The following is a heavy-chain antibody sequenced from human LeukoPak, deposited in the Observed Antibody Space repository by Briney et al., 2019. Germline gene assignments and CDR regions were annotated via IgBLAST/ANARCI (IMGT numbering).Heavy chain of an antibody. V-gene: IGHV3-49*03. Sequence: GGSLRLSCIASGFNFSDYAMSWLRQAPGKGREGVGCVRSKVYGGTTEYAASVKGRFTISRDDSKTIAYLQMNNLKTEDTAVYYCIGCSGGSCYYNWFDPWGQGTLVTVSS. J-gene: IGHJ5*02. CDR2: VRSKVYGGTT. D-gene: IGHD2-15*01. CDR1: GFNFSDYA. CDR3: IGCSGGSCYYNWFDP.